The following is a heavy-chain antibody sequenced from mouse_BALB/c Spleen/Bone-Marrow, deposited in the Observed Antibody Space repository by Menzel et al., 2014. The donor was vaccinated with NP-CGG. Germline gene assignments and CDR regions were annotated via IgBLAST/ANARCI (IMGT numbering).Heavy chain of an antibody. J-gene: IGHJ1*01. D-gene: IGHD1-1*01. Sequence: QVQLQQSGPGLVAPSQSLSITCTVSGFSLTAYGLNWVRQPPGKGLEWLGVIWGDGSTGYNSALKSRLSISKGNSKSQVFLKMNSLQTDDTARYYCARGSLLYYGGSYWYFDVWGAGTTVTVSS. CDR2: IWGDGST. CDR3: ARGSLLYYGGSYWYFDV. CDR1: GFSLTAYG. V-gene: IGHV2-6-7*01.